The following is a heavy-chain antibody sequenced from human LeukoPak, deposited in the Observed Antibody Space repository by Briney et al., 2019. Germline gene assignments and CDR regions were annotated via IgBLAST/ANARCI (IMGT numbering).Heavy chain of an antibody. CDR3: ARPYCTTITCYTIDY. J-gene: IGHJ4*02. V-gene: IGHV3-11*01. D-gene: IGHD2-2*02. CDR2: MSGSGDTI. CDR1: GFTFSDYY. Sequence: GGSLRLSCAASGFTFSDYYMTWVRQAPGEGLEWLSFMSGSGDTIYYADSVKGRFTISRDNVKNSLYLQMNSLRAEDTAFYYCARPYCTTITCYTIDYWGQGTLVTVSS.